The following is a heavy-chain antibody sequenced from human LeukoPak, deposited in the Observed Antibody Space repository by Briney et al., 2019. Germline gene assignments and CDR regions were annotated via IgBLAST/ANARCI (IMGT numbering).Heavy chain of an antibody. D-gene: IGHD1-14*01. J-gene: IGHJ4*02. CDR3: AREVMDNLRFDY. Sequence: ATVKVSCKASGYTFTSYYMHWVRQAPGQGLEWMGIINPSGGDTSYAQKFQGRLTMTRDTSTNTVYMELTSLRSEDTAVYYCAREVMDNLRFDYWGQGTLVTVSS. CDR1: GYTFTSYY. V-gene: IGHV1-46*01. CDR2: INPSGGDT.